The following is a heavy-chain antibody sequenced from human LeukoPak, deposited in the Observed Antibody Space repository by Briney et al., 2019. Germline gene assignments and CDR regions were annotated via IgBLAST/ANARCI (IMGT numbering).Heavy chain of an antibody. Sequence: GGSLRLSCAASGFTFSSYAMHWVRQAPGKGLEGVAVISYDGSNKYYADSVKGRFTISRDNSKNTLYLQMNSLRAEDTAVYYCARERDTSYLEIDYWGQGTLVTVSS. V-gene: IGHV3-30*04. CDR2: ISYDGSNK. CDR3: ARERDTSYLEIDY. D-gene: IGHD5-18*01. CDR1: GFTFSSYA. J-gene: IGHJ4*02.